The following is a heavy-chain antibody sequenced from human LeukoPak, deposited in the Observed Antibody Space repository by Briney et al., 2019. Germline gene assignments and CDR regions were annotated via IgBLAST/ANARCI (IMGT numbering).Heavy chain of an antibody. V-gene: IGHV3-64*03. D-gene: IGHD2-15*01. CDR3: VKAYCSGGSCFGSMEV. J-gene: IGHJ6*02. CDR2: ISSNGGST. CDR1: GFTFSSYA. Sequence: PGGSLRLSCSASGFTFSSYAMHWVRQAPGKGLEYVSAISSNGGSTYYADSVKGRFASSRDNSKNTLYLQMSSLRAEDTAVYYCVKAYCSGGSCFGSMEVWGQGTTVTVSS.